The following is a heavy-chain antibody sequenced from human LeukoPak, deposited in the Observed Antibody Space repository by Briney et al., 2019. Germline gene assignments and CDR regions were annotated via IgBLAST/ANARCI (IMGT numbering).Heavy chain of an antibody. CDR3: ARGDTISDY. J-gene: IGHJ4*02. CDR1: GGSFSGYY. Sequence: LETLSLTCAVHGGSFSGYYWSWIRQPPGKGLEWIGEINHSGSTNYNPSLKSRVTISVDTSKNQFSLKLSSVTAADTAVYYCARGDTISDYWGQETLVTVSS. D-gene: IGHD3-10*01. CDR2: INHSGST. V-gene: IGHV4-34*01.